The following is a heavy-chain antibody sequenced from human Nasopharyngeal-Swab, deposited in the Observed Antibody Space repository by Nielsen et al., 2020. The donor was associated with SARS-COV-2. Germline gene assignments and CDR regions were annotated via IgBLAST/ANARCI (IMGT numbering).Heavy chain of an antibody. J-gene: IGHJ4*02. D-gene: IGHD6-13*01. CDR1: GFTFSGSA. Sequence: GGSLRLSCAASGFTFSGSAMHWVRQASGKGLEWVGRIRSKANSYATAYAASVKGRFTISRDDSKNTAYLQMNSLKTEDTAMYYCTRLDVAAAGTPDHYWGQGTLVTVSS. V-gene: IGHV3-73*01. CDR3: TRLDVAAAGTPDHY. CDR2: IRSKANSYAT.